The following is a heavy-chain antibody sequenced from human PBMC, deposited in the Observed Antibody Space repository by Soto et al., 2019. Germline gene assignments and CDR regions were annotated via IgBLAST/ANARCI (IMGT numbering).Heavy chain of an antibody. Sequence: GGSLRLSCAASGFTFSNAWMNWVRQAPGKGLEWVGRIKSKTDGGTTDYAAPVKGRFTISRDDSKNTLYLQMNSLKTEDTAVYYCTTDPQYYDFWSGYYTSFDYWGQGTLVTVSS. D-gene: IGHD3-3*01. J-gene: IGHJ4*02. CDR3: TTDPQYYDFWSGYYTSFDY. CDR2: IKSKTDGGTT. CDR1: GFTFSNAW. V-gene: IGHV3-15*07.